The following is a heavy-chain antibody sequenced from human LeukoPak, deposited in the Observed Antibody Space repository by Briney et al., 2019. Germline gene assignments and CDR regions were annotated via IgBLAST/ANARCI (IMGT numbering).Heavy chain of an antibody. V-gene: IGHV4-34*01. CDR2: IYHSGST. CDR3: AASNYDALDWFDP. J-gene: IGHJ5*02. CDR1: GGSFSGYY. Sequence: SETLSLTCAVYGGSFSGYYWSWIRQPPGKGLEWIGSIYHSGSTYYNPSLKSRVTISVDTSKNQFSLKVRSVTAADTAVYYCAASNYDALDWFDPWGQGTLVTVSS. D-gene: IGHD3-22*01.